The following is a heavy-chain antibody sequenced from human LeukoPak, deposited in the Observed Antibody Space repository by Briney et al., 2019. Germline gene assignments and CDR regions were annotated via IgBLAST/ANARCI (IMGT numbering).Heavy chain of an antibody. CDR3: AKGDYSNYKSAIDY. J-gene: IGHJ4*02. CDR2: ISGRGGRK. CDR1: GFTFSSYA. D-gene: IGHD4-11*01. V-gene: IGHV3-23*01. Sequence: GGSLRLSCAASGFTFSSYAMSWVRQAPGKGLEGVSAISGRGGRKYYADAVKGRFTISRDNSKNTLYLQMNSLRAEDTAVYYCAKGDYSNYKSAIDYWGQGTLVTVSS.